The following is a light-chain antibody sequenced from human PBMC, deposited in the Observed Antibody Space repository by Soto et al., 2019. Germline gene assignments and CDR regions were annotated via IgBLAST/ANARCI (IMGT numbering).Light chain of an antibody. V-gene: IGKV3D-20*02. Sequence: PGERATLSCRASQSVSGSYSAWYQQKPGQAPRLLIYDACSRATGIPDRFSGSGSGTEFTLTISRLEPEDFAVYYCQQRSNWPKTFGQGTKADIK. CDR2: DAC. CDR3: QQRSNWPKT. CDR1: QSVSGSY. J-gene: IGKJ1*01.